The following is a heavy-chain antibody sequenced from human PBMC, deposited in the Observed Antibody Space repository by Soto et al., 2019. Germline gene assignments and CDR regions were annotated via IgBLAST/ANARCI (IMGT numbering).Heavy chain of an antibody. V-gene: IGHV4-59*08. D-gene: IGHD5-18*01. CDR3: VRLRYSYGRYYAMDV. Sequence: PSETLSLTCTVSGGSMISYYWSWIRQPPGMGLEWLGWIYHSESPKYNPSLKSRVTISLDTSVNQSSLKLTSVTAADTAVYYCVRLRYSYGRYYAMDVWGPGTTVTVSS. CDR1: GGSMISYY. J-gene: IGHJ6*02. CDR2: IYHSESP.